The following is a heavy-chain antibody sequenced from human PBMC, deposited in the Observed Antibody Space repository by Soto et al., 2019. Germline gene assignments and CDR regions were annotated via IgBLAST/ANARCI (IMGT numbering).Heavy chain of an antibody. CDR1: GFTFNSYA. J-gene: IGHJ4*02. CDR3: AKDWVSSGRRYFDY. V-gene: IGHV3-23*01. CDR2: ISGSGVST. D-gene: IGHD6-19*01. Sequence: EVQLLESGGGLVQPGGSLRLSCAASGFTFNSYAMSWVRQAPGKGLEWVSSISGSGVSTYYADSVKGRFAISRDNSRNTLYLQMNSLRAEDTVLYYCAKDWVSSGRRYFDYWGQGTLVTVSS.